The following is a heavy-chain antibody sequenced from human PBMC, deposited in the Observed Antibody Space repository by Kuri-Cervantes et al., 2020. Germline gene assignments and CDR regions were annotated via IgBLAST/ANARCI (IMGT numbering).Heavy chain of an antibody. Sequence: GESLKISCAASGFTFSNYGTHWVRQSPGKGLEWLAFIRFDGSNTYYVDSVKGRFTISRDNAKNSLYLQMNSLRADDTAFYYCARSYYYESSGYYYVWGQGTRVTVSS. CDR3: ARSYYYESSGYYYV. V-gene: IGHV3-33*08. J-gene: IGHJ4*02. D-gene: IGHD3-22*01. CDR2: IRFDGSNT. CDR1: GFTFSNYG.